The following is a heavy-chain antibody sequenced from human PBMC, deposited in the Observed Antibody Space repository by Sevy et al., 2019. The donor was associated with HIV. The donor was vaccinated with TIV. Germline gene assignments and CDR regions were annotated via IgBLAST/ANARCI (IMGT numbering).Heavy chain of an antibody. Sequence: SETLSLTCTVSGGSMNIYYWSWIRQPPGKGLEWIGNIYYSGSTNYNPSLKSRLTMRVDTSKNQFSLKLSYVTAADTAVYYCARVGFNWNDVDYWGQGTLVTVSS. CDR3: ARVGFNWNDVDY. D-gene: IGHD1-20*01. J-gene: IGHJ4*02. V-gene: IGHV4-59*01. CDR2: IYYSGST. CDR1: GGSMNIYY.